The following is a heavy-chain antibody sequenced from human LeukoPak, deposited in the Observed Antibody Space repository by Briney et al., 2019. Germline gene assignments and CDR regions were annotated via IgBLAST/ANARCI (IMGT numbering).Heavy chain of an antibody. D-gene: IGHD2/OR15-2a*01. CDR1: GFTFSSYA. V-gene: IGHV3-23*01. CDR3: AKDHFSIAYRSAAFDI. J-gene: IGHJ3*02. CDR2: ISGSGGST. Sequence: QTGGSLRLSCAASGFTFSSYAMSWVRQAPGKGLEWVSAISGSGGSTYYADSVKGRFTISRDNSKNTLYLQMNSLRAEDTAVYYCAKDHFSIAYRSAAFDIWGQGTMVTVSS.